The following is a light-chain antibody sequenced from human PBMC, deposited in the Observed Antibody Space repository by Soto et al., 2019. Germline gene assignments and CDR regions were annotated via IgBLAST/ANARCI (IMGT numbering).Light chain of an antibody. J-gene: IGKJ1*01. CDR1: QTVSSNF. CDR3: QQYDSSPRT. CDR2: GAS. Sequence: ETVLTQSPDTLSLSPGERATLSFRASQTVSSNFLAWYQQKPGQAPRLLIYGASNRATGIPDRFSGSGSGTDFTLTISRLEPEDFAVYYCQQYDSSPRTFGQGTKVDIK. V-gene: IGKV3-20*01.